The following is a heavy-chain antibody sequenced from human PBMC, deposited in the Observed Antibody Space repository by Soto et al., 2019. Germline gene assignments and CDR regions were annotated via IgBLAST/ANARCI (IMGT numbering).Heavy chain of an antibody. Sequence: SETLSLTCTVSGGSLISYYWSWIRQSPGKGLEWIGYIHHSGSTLYNPSLKNRATVSLDTSTNQFSLKLTSVTAADTALYYCARAVRSSGGWYWDYWGQGTLVTVSS. CDR3: ARAVRSSGGWYWDY. CDR2: IHHSGST. D-gene: IGHD6-19*01. CDR1: GGSLISYY. J-gene: IGHJ4*02. V-gene: IGHV4-59*01.